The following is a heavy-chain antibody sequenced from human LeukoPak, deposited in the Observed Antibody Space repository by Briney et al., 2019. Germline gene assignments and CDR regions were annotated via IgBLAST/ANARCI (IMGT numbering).Heavy chain of an antibody. Sequence: GGSLRLSCTASGFTFRNYGMHWVRQAPGKRLEWVAVISYDGRDKYYADSVKGRFTISRDNSRNTLYLQMNSLRAEDTAMYYCAKDHYDFWSGLHPFDYWGQGTLVTVSS. J-gene: IGHJ4*02. CDR3: AKDHYDFWSGLHPFDY. V-gene: IGHV3-30*18. CDR1: GFTFRNYG. CDR2: ISYDGRDK. D-gene: IGHD3-3*01.